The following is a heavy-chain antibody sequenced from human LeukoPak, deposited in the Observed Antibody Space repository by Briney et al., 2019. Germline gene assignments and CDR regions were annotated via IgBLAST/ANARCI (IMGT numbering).Heavy chain of an antibody. CDR1: GVSISSSNSY. CDR3: ARRRPYSSGLDY. CDR2: IYYSGNT. J-gene: IGHJ4*02. Sequence: SETLSLTCTVSGVSISSSNSYWGWIRQPPGRGLEWIGSIYYSGNTYYNASLKSQVSISIDTSKNQFSLRLTSVTAADTAVYYCARRRPYSSGLDYWGQGTLVTVSS. V-gene: IGHV4-39*01. D-gene: IGHD6-19*01.